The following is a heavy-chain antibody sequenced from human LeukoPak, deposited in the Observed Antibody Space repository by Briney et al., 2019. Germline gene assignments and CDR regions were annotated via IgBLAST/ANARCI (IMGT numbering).Heavy chain of an antibody. J-gene: IGHJ5*02. Sequence: SETLSLTCTVSGGSISSYYWSWIRQPPGKGLEWIGYIYYSGSTNYNPSLKSRVTISVDTSKNQFSLKLSSVTAADTAVYYCARGEVARWFDPWGQGALVTVSS. CDR3: ARGEVARWFDP. CDR1: GGSISSYY. CDR2: IYYSGST. D-gene: IGHD2-15*01. V-gene: IGHV4-59*01.